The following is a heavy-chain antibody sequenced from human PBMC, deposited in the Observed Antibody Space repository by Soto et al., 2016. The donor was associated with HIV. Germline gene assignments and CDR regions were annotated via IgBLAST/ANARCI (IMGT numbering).Heavy chain of an antibody. CDR3: ARGQMVTQE. CDR2: IKQDGSEK. V-gene: IGHV3-7*01. D-gene: IGHD2-8*01. J-gene: IGHJ2*01. Sequence: VQLVESGGDLVQPGGSLRLSCVGSGFSFSSYWMSWVRQIPGKGLEWVANIKQDGSEKYYVDSVKGRFTISRDNAKNSVYLQMNSLRAEDTALYLCARGQMVTQEWGRGTVVTVSS. CDR1: GFSFSSYW.